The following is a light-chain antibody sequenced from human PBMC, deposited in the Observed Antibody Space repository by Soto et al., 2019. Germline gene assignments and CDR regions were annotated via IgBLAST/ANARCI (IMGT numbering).Light chain of an antibody. V-gene: IGLV2-8*01. Sequence: QSALTQPPSASGSPGQSVTISCTGTSSDVGGYNYVSWYQQYPGRAPKLMIYEVTKRPSGVPDRFSGSKSGNTASLTVSGFQAEDEADYYCSSYAASNNFYFVFGGGTKVTVL. CDR1: SSDVGGYNY. CDR2: EVT. CDR3: SSYAASNNFYFV. J-gene: IGLJ3*02.